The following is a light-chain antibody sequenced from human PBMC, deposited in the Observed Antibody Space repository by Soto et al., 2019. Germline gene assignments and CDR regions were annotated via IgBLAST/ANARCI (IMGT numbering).Light chain of an antibody. CDR2: DVT. CDR1: SSDVGGYDH. J-gene: IGLJ3*02. CDR3: SSYTNKDTLL. Sequence: QSALTQPASVSGSPGQSITISCTGTSSDVGGYDHVSWYQQHPGKAPKLIIYDVTVRPSGISPRFSGSKSDNTASLAVSGLQPEDEADYDCSSYTNKDTLLFGGGTKLTVL. V-gene: IGLV2-14*03.